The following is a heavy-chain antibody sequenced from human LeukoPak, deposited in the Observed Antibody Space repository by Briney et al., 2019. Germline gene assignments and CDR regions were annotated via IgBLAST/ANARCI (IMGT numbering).Heavy chain of an antibody. CDR1: GFTFTNYN. Sequence: QPGGSLRLSCAASGFTFTNYNMNWVRQVPGKGLEWVSHIIGNGASTYYTDSVRGRFTISRDNAKNSLYLQMNSLRAEDTAVYYCARGTGEVGTITDAFDIWGQGTMVTVSS. J-gene: IGHJ3*02. V-gene: IGHV3-48*01. CDR3: ARGTGEVGTITDAFDI. D-gene: IGHD1-14*01. CDR2: IIGNGAST.